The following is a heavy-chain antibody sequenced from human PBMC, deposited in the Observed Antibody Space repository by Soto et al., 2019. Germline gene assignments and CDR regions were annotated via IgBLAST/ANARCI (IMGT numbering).Heavy chain of an antibody. CDR1: GYTFTSYG. CDR2: ISAYNGNT. D-gene: IGHD2-15*01. V-gene: IGHV1-18*01. J-gene: IGHJ5*02. CDR3: ARDLYCSGGSGFFDP. Sequence: QVQLVQSGAEVKKPGASVKVSCKASGYTFTSYGIIWVRQAPGQGLEWMGWISAYNGNTNYAPKLQGRVTMTTDTSTSPAYMELRSLRSDDTAVYYCARDLYCSGGSGFFDPWCQGTLVTVSS.